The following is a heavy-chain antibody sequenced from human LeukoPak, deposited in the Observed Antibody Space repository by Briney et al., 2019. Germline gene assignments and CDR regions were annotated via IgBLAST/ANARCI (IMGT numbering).Heavy chain of an antibody. Sequence: GGSLRLSCAASGFTVTSNYMTWVRQAPGKGLEWVSIIYDNGDTYYADSVKGRFTVTRDSSKNTVSLEMNSLRVEDTAVYYCVSHSDPLTGYSFDYWGQGTLVTVSS. J-gene: IGHJ4*02. CDR3: VSHSDPLTGYSFDY. V-gene: IGHV3-53*01. D-gene: IGHD3-9*01. CDR1: GFTVTSNY. CDR2: IYDNGDT.